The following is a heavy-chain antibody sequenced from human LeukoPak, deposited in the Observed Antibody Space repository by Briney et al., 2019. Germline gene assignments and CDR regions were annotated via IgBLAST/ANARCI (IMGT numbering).Heavy chain of an antibody. CDR3: ARDGRPLDY. Sequence: GGSLRLSCVDPGITFSKYWMSWVRQAPGKGLEWVANIKQDGGEKYYVDSVKGRFTISRDNAKNSLYLQMNSLRVEDTAMYYCARDGRPLDYWGQGTLVTVSS. CDR1: GITFSKYW. CDR2: IKQDGGEK. J-gene: IGHJ4*02. V-gene: IGHV3-7*03.